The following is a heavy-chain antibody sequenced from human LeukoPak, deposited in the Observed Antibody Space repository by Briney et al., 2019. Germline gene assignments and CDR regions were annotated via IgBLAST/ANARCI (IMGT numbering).Heavy chain of an antibody. Sequence: GGSLRLSCAASGFTFSSYDMHWVRQATGKGLEAFSAIGTAGDTYYPGSVKGRFTISRENAKNSLYLQMNSLRAGDTAVYYCARGMYYYYYMDVWGKGTTVTVSS. J-gene: IGHJ6*03. V-gene: IGHV3-13*01. CDR2: IGTAGDT. CDR3: ARGMYYYYYMDV. CDR1: GFTFSSYD.